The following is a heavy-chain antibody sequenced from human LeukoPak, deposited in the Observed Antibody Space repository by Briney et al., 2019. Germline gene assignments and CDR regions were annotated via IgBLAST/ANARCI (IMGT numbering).Heavy chain of an antibody. CDR1: GFTVSRNY. D-gene: IGHD3-3*01. CDR3: ARGPYYDFWSGYFDY. CDR2: IYSGSST. Sequence: GGSLRLSCAASGFTVSRNYMSWVRQAPGKGLEWVSVIYSGSSTYYADSVKGRFTISRDNSKNTLYLQMNSLRAEDTAVYYCARGPYYDFWSGYFDYWGQGTLVTVSS. V-gene: IGHV3-53*01. J-gene: IGHJ4*02.